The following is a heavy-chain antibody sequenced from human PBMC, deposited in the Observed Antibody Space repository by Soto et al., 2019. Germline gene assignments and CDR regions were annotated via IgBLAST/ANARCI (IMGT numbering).Heavy chain of an antibody. J-gene: IGHJ4*02. CDR2: ISGSGGST. V-gene: IGHV3-23*01. CDR1: RFTFSGYS. Sequence: EVQLLESGGGLVQPGGSLRLSCAASRFTFSGYSMSWVRQAPGKGLEWVSGISGSGGSTYYADSVKGRFTISRDNSESTHYLQMNSLRAEDTAIYYCAKSYGDTWKHYYFDYWGQGTLVTVSS. D-gene: IGHD3-3*02. CDR3: AKSYGDTWKHYYFDY.